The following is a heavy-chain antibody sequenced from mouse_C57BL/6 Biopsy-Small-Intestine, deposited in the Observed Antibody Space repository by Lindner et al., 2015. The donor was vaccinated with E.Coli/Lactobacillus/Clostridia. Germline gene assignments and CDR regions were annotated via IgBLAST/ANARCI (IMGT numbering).Heavy chain of an antibody. D-gene: IGHD1-1*01. Sequence: VQLQESGPELVRPGASVKISCKAPGYTFTSHWMQWVRQRPGQGLEWIGEIFPGSGNTYYNEKFKGKATLTVDTSSSTAYMQLSSLTSEDSAVYFCASRDLNYYGTGLYAMDYWGQGTSVTVSS. CDR1: GYTFTSHW. CDR3: ASRDLNYYGTGLYAMDY. J-gene: IGHJ4*01. V-gene: IGHV1-56*01. CDR2: IFPGSGNT.